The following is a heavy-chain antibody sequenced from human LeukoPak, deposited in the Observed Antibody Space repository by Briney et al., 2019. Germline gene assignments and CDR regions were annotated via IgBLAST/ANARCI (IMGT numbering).Heavy chain of an antibody. V-gene: IGHV3-30*02. D-gene: IGHD2-15*01. Sequence: GGSLRLSCAASGFTFSSYGMHWVRQAPGKGLEWVAFIRYDGSNKYYADSVKGRFTISRDNSKNTLYLQMNSLRAEDTAVYYCARDLGYCSGGRCEYWFDYWGQGSLVTVSS. CDR2: IRYDGSNK. J-gene: IGHJ4*02. CDR1: GFTFSSYG. CDR3: ARDLGYCSGGRCEYWFDY.